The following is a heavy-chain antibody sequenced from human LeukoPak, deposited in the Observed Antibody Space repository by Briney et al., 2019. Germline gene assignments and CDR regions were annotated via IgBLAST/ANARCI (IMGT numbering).Heavy chain of an antibody. CDR1: GFTFSSYW. J-gene: IGHJ6*03. CDR2: ISGSGGST. Sequence: PGGSLRLSCAASGFTFSSYWMSWVRQAPGKGLEWVSAISGSGGSTYYADSVKGRFTISRDNSKNTLYLQMNSLRAEDTAVYYCAKGEKYYYYYYMDVWGKGTTVTVSS. D-gene: IGHD1-26*01. V-gene: IGHV3-23*01. CDR3: AKGEKYYYYYYMDV.